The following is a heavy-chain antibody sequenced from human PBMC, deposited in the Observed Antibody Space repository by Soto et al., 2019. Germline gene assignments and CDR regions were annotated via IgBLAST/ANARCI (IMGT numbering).Heavy chain of an antibody. V-gene: IGHV3-30-3*01. CDR2: ISYDGSNK. CDR1: GFTFSSYA. CDR3: ARVGARYSYAQRGAFDI. Sequence: QVQLVESGGGVVQPGRSLRLSCAASGFTFSSYAMHWVRQAPGKGLEWVAVISYDGSNKYYADSVKGRFTISRDNSKNTLYLQMNSLRAEDTAVYYCARVGARYSYAQRGAFDIWGQGTMVTVSS. J-gene: IGHJ3*02. D-gene: IGHD5-18*01.